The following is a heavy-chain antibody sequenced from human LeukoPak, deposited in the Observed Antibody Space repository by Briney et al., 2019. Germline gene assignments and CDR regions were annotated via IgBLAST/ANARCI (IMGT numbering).Heavy chain of an antibody. CDR1: GFTFTNYW. CDR2: IRQDGSET. CDR3: ASRAGKPGNTPWCFDY. V-gene: IGHV3-7*01. Sequence: GGSLRLSCAASGFTFTNYWMTWVRQAPGKGPEWVANIRQDGSETNYVGSVRGRFTIARDNTKNSLYLQMTSLRGEDTAVYYCASRAGKPGNTPWCFDYWGQGALVTVS. J-gene: IGHJ4*02. D-gene: IGHD1-7*01.